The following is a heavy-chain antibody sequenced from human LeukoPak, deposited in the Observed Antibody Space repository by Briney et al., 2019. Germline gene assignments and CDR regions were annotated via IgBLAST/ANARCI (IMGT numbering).Heavy chain of an antibody. J-gene: IGHJ4*02. CDR2: INWNGGST. D-gene: IGHD5-12*01. CDR1: GFTFDDYG. Sequence: PGGSLRLSCAASGFTFDDYGMSWVRQAPGKGLEWVSGINWNGGSTGYADSVKGRFTISRDNSKNTLYLQMNSLRAEDTAVYYCANSGGYGGVVDYWGQGTLVTVSS. CDR3: ANSGGYGGVVDY. V-gene: IGHV3-20*04.